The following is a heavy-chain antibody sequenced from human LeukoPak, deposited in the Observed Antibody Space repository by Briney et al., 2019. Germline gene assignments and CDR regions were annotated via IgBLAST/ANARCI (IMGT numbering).Heavy chain of an antibody. Sequence: PSETLSLTCTVSGGSISSYHWSWIRQPPGKGLEWIGYIYYSGSTNYNPSLKSRVTISVDTSKNQFSLKLSSVTAADTAVYYCARRGIALDAFDIWGQGTMVTVSS. CDR1: GGSISSYH. CDR2: IYYSGST. D-gene: IGHD6-13*01. CDR3: ARRGIALDAFDI. J-gene: IGHJ3*02. V-gene: IGHV4-59*08.